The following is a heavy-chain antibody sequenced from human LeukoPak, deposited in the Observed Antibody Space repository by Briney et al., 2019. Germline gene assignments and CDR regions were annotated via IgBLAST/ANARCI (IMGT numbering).Heavy chain of an antibody. CDR1: GFTFSSYG. V-gene: IGHV3-30*18. CDR2: ISYDGSNK. D-gene: IGHD3-22*01. CDR3: AKDLVTYYYDSSGPFDY. Sequence: GGSLRLSCAASGFTFSSYGMHWVRQAPGKGLEWVAVISYDGSNKYYADSVKGRFTISRDNSKNTLYLQMNSLRAEDTAVYYCAKDLVTYYYDSSGPFDYWGQGTLVTVFS. J-gene: IGHJ4*02.